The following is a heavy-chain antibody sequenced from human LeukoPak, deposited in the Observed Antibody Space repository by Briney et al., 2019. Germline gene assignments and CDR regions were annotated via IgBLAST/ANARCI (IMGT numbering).Heavy chain of an antibody. CDR3: ARVAGDFWSGYHFDY. CDR1: GGSISSGGYS. J-gene: IGHJ4*02. Sequence: KPSETLSLTCAVPGGSISSGGYSWSWIRQPPGKGLEWIGYIYHSGSTYYNPSLKSRVTISVDRSKNQFSLKLSSVTAADTAVYYCARVAGDFWSGYHFDYWGQGTLVTVSS. V-gene: IGHV4-30-2*01. CDR2: IYHSGST. D-gene: IGHD3-3*01.